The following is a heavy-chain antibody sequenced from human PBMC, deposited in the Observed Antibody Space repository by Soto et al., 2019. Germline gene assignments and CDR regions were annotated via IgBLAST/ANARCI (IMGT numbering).Heavy chain of an antibody. CDR3: ARDAAVGLIDV. CDR1: GYTFTSYG. V-gene: IGHV1-18*01. Sequence: QVQLVQSGAEVKKPGASVKVSCKASGYTFTSYGISWVRQAPGQGLEWMGWISAYNGNTNYAQKLQDRVTMTTDTATSTADMELRSLRADDTAVYYCARDAAVGLIDVWGQGTLVTVSS. D-gene: IGHD1-26*01. J-gene: IGHJ4*02. CDR2: ISAYNGNT.